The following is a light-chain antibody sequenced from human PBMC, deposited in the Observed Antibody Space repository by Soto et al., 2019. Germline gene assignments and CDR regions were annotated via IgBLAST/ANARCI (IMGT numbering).Light chain of an antibody. CDR1: SSDVGGYNH. CDR3: CSFSRSFTDYV. CDR2: DVS. Sequence: QSALTQPRSVSGSPGQSVTISCTGTSSDVGGYNHVSWYQQHPGKAPKLMISDVSKRPSGVPDRFSGSKSGNTASLTISGLQVEDEADYYCCSFSRSFTDYVFGSGPKLTVL. J-gene: IGLJ1*01. V-gene: IGLV2-11*01.